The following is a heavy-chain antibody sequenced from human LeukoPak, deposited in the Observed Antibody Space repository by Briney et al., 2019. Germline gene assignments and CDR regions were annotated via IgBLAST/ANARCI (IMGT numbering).Heavy chain of an antibody. V-gene: IGHV5-51*01. CDR2: IYPGDSDT. CDR1: GYYFRNYW. J-gene: IGHJ4*02. Sequence: GESLKISCKGSGYYFRNYWIAWVRQMPGKGLEWMGIIYPGDSDTRYSPSFQGQVIMSVDKSISTAYLQWSSLKASDTAMYYCARPLIYSSGWYGLGYWGQGTLVTVSS. D-gene: IGHD6-19*01. CDR3: ARPLIYSSGWYGLGY.